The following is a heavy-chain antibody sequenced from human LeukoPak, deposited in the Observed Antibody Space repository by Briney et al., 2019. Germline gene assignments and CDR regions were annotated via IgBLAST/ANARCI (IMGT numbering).Heavy chain of an antibody. D-gene: IGHD2-8*01. Sequence: ASVKVSCKASGDTFSTYAITWVRPAPGQRLDWMGEIIPLVNTASYAQKFQGRVTITADESTRTVYMELTRLTSEDTAVYYCARNLYCTDSGCYPWGQGTLVTVSS. CDR2: IIPLVNTA. CDR1: GDTFSTYA. J-gene: IGHJ4*02. CDR3: ARNLYCTDSGCYP. V-gene: IGHV1-69*01.